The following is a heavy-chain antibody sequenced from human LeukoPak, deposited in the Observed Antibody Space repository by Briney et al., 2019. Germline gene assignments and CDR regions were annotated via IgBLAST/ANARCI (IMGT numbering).Heavy chain of an antibody. CDR2: INESGTT. V-gene: IGHV4-34*01. CDR1: GGSFSGYY. CDR3: ARALMTLVRGVPRTTWFHP. Sequence: SETLSLTCAVFGGSFSGYYWTWARQAPGKGLEWIGEINESGTTNYNASLNNRVTISVDTSKNQFSLKLTSLTAADMAVFYCARALMTLVRGVPRTTWFHPWGQGTLVTVSS. D-gene: IGHD3-10*01. J-gene: IGHJ5*02.